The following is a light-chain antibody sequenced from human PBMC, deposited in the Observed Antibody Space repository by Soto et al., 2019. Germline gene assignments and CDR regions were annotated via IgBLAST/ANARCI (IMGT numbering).Light chain of an antibody. CDR2: DAS. CDR3: QKCDYLPI. V-gene: IGKV1-33*01. Sequence: DIQMTQSPSSLSASVGDRVTITCQASHDITSYLNWYQHKPGKAPKLLIYDASILEAGVASRFSRSGCGTDFPFTISSLQPEDVATYYCQKCDYLPIFGPGTTVDFK. J-gene: IGKJ3*01. CDR1: HDITSY.